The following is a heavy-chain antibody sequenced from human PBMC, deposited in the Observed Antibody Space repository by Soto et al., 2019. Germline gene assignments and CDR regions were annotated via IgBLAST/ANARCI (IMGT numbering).Heavy chain of an antibody. D-gene: IGHD1-26*01. Sequence: GGSLRLSCAASGFTFSSYGMHWVRQAPGKGLEWVAVISYDGSNKYYADSVKGRFTISRDDSKNTLYLQMNSLRAEDTAVYYCAKDLGVGGSYYDGVDYWGQGTLVTVSS. CDR1: GFTFSSYG. CDR2: ISYDGSNK. V-gene: IGHV3-30*18. J-gene: IGHJ4*02. CDR3: AKDLGVGGSYYDGVDY.